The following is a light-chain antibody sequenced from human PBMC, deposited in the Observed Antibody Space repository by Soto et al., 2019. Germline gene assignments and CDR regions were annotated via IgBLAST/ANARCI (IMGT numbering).Light chain of an antibody. V-gene: IGLV2-14*01. CDR3: SSYTTSNTVL. CDR2: DVS. J-gene: IGLJ2*01. CDR1: SSDVGGYNS. Sequence: QSVLTQPASVSGSPGQSITISCTGSSSDVGGYNSVSWCQQHPGKAPKVMIYDVSNRPSGISDHFSGSKSGNTASLTISGLQAEDEADYYCSSYTTSNTVLFGGGTKLTVL.